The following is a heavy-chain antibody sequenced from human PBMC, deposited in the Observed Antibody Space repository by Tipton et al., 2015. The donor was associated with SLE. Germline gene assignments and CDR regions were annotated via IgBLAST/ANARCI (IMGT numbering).Heavy chain of an antibody. D-gene: IGHD6-19*01. CDR2: IRSKAYGGIT. Sequence: SLRLSCTASGFTFGDYAMSWVRQAPGKGLEWVGFIRSKAYGGITEYAASVKGRFTISRDDSKSIAYLQMNSLKTEDTAVYYCTADTGYRSGWPDAFDIWGQGTMVTVSS. CDR1: GFTFGDYA. V-gene: IGHV3-49*04. J-gene: IGHJ3*02. CDR3: TADTGYRSGWPDAFDI.